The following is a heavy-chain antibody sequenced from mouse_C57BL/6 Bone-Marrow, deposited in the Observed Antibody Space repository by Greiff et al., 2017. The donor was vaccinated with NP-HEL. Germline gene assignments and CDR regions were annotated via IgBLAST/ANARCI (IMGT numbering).Heavy chain of an antibody. J-gene: IGHJ2*01. CDR1: GYSITSGYY. Sequence: EVQLVESGPGLVKPSQSLSLTCSVTGYSITSGYYWNWIRQFPGNKLEWMGYLSYDGSNNYNPSLKNRISITRDTSKNQFFLKLNSVTTEDTATYYCARDLYYFDYWGQGTTLTVSS. V-gene: IGHV3-6*01. CDR3: ARDLYYFDY. CDR2: LSYDGSN.